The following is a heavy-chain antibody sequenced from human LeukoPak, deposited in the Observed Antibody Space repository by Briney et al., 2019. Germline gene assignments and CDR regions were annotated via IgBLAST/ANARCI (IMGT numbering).Heavy chain of an antibody. V-gene: IGHV4-39*01. Sequence: SETLSLTCTVPGGSISSSSYYWGWIRQPPGKGLEWIGSIYYSGSTYYNPSLKSRVTISVDTSKNQFSLKLSSVTAADTAVYYCARLGYCSGGSCYRQFDYGDYWGKYYFDYWGQGTLVTVSS. J-gene: IGHJ4*02. D-gene: IGHD2-15*01. CDR3: ARLGYCSGGSCYRQFDYGDYWGKYYFDY. CDR2: IYYSGST. CDR1: GGSISSSSYY.